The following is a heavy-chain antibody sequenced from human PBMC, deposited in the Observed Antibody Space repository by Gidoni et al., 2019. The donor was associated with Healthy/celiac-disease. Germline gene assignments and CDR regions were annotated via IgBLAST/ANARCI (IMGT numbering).Heavy chain of an antibody. J-gene: IGHJ4*02. CDR3: AKALTIAAAPFDY. V-gene: IGHV3-9*01. Sequence: EVQLVESGGGWVQPGRSLRLSCAAAGFTFDDYAMHWVRQAPGKGLEWVSGISWNSGSIGYADSVKGRFTISRDNAKNSLYLQMNSLRAEDTALYYCAKALTIAAAPFDYWGQGTLVTVSS. CDR2: ISWNSGSI. D-gene: IGHD6-13*01. CDR1: GFTFDDYA.